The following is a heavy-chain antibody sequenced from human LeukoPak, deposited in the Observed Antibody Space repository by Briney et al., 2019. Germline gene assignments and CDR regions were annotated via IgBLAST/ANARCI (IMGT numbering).Heavy chain of an antibody. V-gene: IGHV4-61*08. CDR3: ARLDGSVYTRYYFDY. CDR2: IYYSGST. J-gene: IGHJ4*02. Sequence: PSETPSLTCTVSGGSISSGGYYWSWIRQHPGKGLEWIGYIYYSGSTNYNPSLKSRVTISVDTSKNQFSLKLSSVTAADTAVYYCARLDGSVYTRYYFDYWGQGTLVTVSS. D-gene: IGHD5/OR15-5a*01. CDR1: GGSISSGGYY.